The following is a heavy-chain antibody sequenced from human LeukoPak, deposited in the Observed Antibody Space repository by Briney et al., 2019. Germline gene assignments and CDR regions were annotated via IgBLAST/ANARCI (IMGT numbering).Heavy chain of an antibody. D-gene: IGHD3-10*01. Sequence: GGSLRLSCAASGFTFSSYAVSWVRQAPGKGLEWVAAIIGSGGSKYYADSVKGRFTISRDNSKNTLYLQMNSLRAEDTAVYYRAKAPMVRGAVFDYWGQGTLVTVSS. CDR2: IIGSGGSK. CDR3: AKAPMVRGAVFDY. V-gene: IGHV3-23*01. J-gene: IGHJ4*02. CDR1: GFTFSSYA.